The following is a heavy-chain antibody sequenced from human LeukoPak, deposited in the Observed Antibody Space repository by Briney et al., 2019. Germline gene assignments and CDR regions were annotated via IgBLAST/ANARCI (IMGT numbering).Heavy chain of an antibody. Sequence: PGGSLRLSCAASGFTFSSYAMIWVRQAPGKGLEWVSVISGSGGTTYYADPVKGRFTISRDNSKNTLYLQMNSLRAEDTAVYYCARVYRETQRWSYYFDYWGQGILVTVSS. CDR3: ARVYRETQRWSYYFDY. V-gene: IGHV3-23*01. CDR1: GFTFSSYA. D-gene: IGHD4/OR15-4a*01. J-gene: IGHJ4*02. CDR2: ISGSGGTT.